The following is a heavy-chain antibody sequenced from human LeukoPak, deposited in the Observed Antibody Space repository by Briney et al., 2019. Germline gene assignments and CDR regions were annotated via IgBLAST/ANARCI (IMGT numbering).Heavy chain of an antibody. Sequence: PSETLSLTCTVSGGSITSSPYYWGWIRQAPGKALEWIANIYYSGTTAYNPSLKSRVTISVDTPKNQFSLELTSVTAADTAVYYCARLSSVTYCSGGSCSRGGYDYWGQGTPVTVSS. CDR2: IYYSGTT. CDR3: ARLSSVTYCSGGSCSRGGYDY. D-gene: IGHD2-15*01. J-gene: IGHJ4*02. CDR1: GGSITSSPYY. V-gene: IGHV4-39*01.